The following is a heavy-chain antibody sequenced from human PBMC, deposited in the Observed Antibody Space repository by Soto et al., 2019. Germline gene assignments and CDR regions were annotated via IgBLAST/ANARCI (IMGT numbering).Heavy chain of an antibody. CDR3: AREQWLGVDY. Sequence: QVQLVKSGAEEKKPGASVKVSCKASGYSFTKYAMHWVRQAPEQSLEWMGWINAGNGNTKYSQKFQGRVTITRDTSASTAYMELSSLRSEDTAVYYCAREQWLGVDYWGQGTLVTVSS. CDR2: INAGNGNT. D-gene: IGHD6-19*01. CDR1: GYSFTKYA. V-gene: IGHV1-3*05. J-gene: IGHJ4*02.